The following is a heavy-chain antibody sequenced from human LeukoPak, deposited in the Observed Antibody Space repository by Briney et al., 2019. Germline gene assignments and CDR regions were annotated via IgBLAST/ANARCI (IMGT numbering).Heavy chain of an antibody. V-gene: IGHV5-51*01. J-gene: IGHJ5*02. Sequence: GESLKISCQGSGCNFPIYWIGWVRQMPGKGLEWMGIIYPGDSDTRYSPSFQGQVTISADKSISTAYLQWSSLKASDTAMYYCARVRDMTGYYRLNWFDPWGQGTLVTVSS. CDR3: ARVRDMTGYYRLNWFDP. CDR2: IYPGDSDT. CDR1: GCNFPIYW. D-gene: IGHD3-9*01.